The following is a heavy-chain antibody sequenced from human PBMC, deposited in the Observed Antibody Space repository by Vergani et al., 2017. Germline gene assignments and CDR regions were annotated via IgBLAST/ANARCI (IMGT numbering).Heavy chain of an antibody. CDR1: GFTFSSYA. D-gene: IGHD1-26*01. CDR2: ISSNGGST. CDR3: AKGMLKYSGSYSSFDY. J-gene: IGHJ4*02. V-gene: IGHV3-64*01. Sequence: EVQLVESGGGLVQPGGSLRLSCAASGFTFSSYAMHWVRQAPGKGLENVSAISSNGGSTYYANSVKGRFTISRDNSKNTLYLQMNSLRAEDTAVYYCAKGMLKYSGSYSSFDYWGQGTLVTVSS.